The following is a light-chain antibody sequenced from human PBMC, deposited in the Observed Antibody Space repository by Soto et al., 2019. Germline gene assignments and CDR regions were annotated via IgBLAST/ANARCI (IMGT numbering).Light chain of an antibody. CDR3: TSYAGNNNLV. Sequence: QSVLTQPPSASGSPGQSVTFSCTGTSSDIGAYNYVSWYQQRPGEAPKLLIYEVTKRRSGVPNRFSGSKSGNTASLTVSALQTDDEADYYCTSYAGNNNLVFGGGTKLTVL. J-gene: IGLJ2*01. CDR2: EVT. V-gene: IGLV2-8*01. CDR1: SSDIGAYNY.